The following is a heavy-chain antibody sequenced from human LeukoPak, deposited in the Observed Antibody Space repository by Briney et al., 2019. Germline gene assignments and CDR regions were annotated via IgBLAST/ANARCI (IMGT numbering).Heavy chain of an antibody. Sequence: GGSLRLSCAASGFTFSSYGMHWVRQAPGKGLEWVAVISYDGSNKYYADSVKGRFTISRDNSKNTLYLQMNSLRAEDTAVYYCATDNGEDYVWGSYRSESPWAFDYWGQGTLVTVSS. CDR3: ATDNGEDYVWGSYRSESPWAFDY. D-gene: IGHD3-16*02. CDR2: ISYDGSNK. J-gene: IGHJ4*02. CDR1: GFTFSSYG. V-gene: IGHV3-30*03.